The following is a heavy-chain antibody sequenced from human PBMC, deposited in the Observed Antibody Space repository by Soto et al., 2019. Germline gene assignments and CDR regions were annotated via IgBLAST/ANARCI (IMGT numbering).Heavy chain of an antibody. J-gene: IGHJ6*02. Sequence: GESLKIFCKASGYSFSSYWIAWVRQMSGKGLEIMGIIFPADSDTKYSPSFQGQVTFSVDKSIKTANLQWRSLKASDTAMYYCARPTWGRGGMDVWGQGTKVTVSS. D-gene: IGHD3-16*01. CDR1: GYSFSSYW. CDR3: ARPTWGRGGMDV. V-gene: IGHV5-51*01. CDR2: IFPADSDT.